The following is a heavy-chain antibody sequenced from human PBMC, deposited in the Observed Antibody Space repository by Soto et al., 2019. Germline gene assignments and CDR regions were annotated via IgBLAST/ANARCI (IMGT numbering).Heavy chain of an antibody. Sequence: SGGSLRLSCAASGFTFSSYWMSWVRQAPGKGLEWVANIKQDGSEKYYVDSVKGRFTISRDNAKNSLYLQMNSLRAEDTAVYYCAREITIFGVVKADYGMDVWGQGTTVTVSS. D-gene: IGHD3-3*01. J-gene: IGHJ6*02. CDR1: GFTFSSYW. CDR2: IKQDGSEK. CDR3: AREITIFGVVKADYGMDV. V-gene: IGHV3-7*03.